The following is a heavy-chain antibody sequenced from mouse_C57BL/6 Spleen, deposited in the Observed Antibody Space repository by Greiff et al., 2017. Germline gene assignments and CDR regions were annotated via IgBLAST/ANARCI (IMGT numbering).Heavy chain of an antibody. Sequence: EVKLQESGGGLVKPGGSLKLSCAASGFTFSSYAMSWVRQTPEKRLEWVATISDGGSYTYYPDNVKGRFTISRDNAKNNLYLQMSHLKSEDTAMYYCARGYYGSSYGFAYWGQGTLVTVSA. V-gene: IGHV5-4*03. CDR1: GFTFSSYA. CDR2: ISDGGSYT. J-gene: IGHJ3*01. CDR3: ARGYYGSSYGFAY. D-gene: IGHD1-1*01.